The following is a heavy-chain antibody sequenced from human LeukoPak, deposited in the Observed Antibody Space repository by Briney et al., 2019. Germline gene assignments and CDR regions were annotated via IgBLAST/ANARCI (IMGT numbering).Heavy chain of an antibody. J-gene: IGHJ4*02. V-gene: IGHV3-43*02. CDR1: GITFEDYA. CDR2: ISRDASGT. Sequence: GGSLRLSCVVSGITFEDYAMQWVRQVPGKGLEWVSLISRDASGTYYADSVKGRFTISRDNSKNSLYLQMNSLRSEHAALYYCVKGDDYGDYWGQGTLVTVSS. CDR3: VKGDDYGDY.